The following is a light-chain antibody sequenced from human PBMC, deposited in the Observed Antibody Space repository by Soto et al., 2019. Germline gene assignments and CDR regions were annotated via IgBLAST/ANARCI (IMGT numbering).Light chain of an antibody. J-gene: IGKJ1*01. CDR3: QHYNSYSGT. V-gene: IGKV1-5*01. CDR2: DAS. Sequence: DSPMTQSPSTLSASVGDRVTITCRASQSINSWLAWYQQKPGKAPKLLIYDASSLESGVPSRFSGSVSGTEFTLTISSLQLDDFATYYCQHYNSYSGTFGQGTKVEIK. CDR1: QSINSW.